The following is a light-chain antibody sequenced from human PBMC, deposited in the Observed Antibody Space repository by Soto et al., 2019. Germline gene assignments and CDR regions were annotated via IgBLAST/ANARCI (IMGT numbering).Light chain of an antibody. V-gene: IGKV3-20*01. CDR2: GAS. Sequence: PGQRATLSCRASQSVDTTFFAWYQKKPGQAPRLLIYGASKRATGIPDRFSGSGSGTDFTLIISRLEPEDFAVYYCQQYMSSVTFGQGTKVEFK. CDR1: QSVDTTF. CDR3: QQYMSSVT. J-gene: IGKJ1*01.